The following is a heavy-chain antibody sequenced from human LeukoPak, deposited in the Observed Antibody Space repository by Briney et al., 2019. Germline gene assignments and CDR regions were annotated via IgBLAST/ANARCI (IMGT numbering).Heavy chain of an antibody. Sequence: SETLSLTCTVSGGSISTYYWSWIRQPPGKGLEWIGYINYSGSTNYNPSLKSRVTISADTSKNQFSLKLTSVTAADTALYYCARDSILPLYYYQSSASGYAFGIWGQGTMVTVSS. CDR2: INYSGST. CDR1: GGSISTYY. V-gene: IGHV4-59*01. J-gene: IGHJ3*02. CDR3: ARDSILPLYYYQSSASGYAFGI. D-gene: IGHD3-22*01.